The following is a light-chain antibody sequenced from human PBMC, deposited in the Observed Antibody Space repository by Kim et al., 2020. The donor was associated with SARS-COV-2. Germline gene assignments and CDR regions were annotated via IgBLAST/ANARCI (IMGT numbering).Light chain of an antibody. CDR2: AAS. V-gene: IGKV1-6*01. CDR1: QGIRND. Sequence: ASVGDRVTITCRASQGIRNDLGWYQQKPGKAPKLLIYAASTLQSGVPSRFSGSGAGTDFTLTISSLQPEDFATYYCLQDYNYPWTFGQGTKVDIK. CDR3: LQDYNYPWT. J-gene: IGKJ1*01.